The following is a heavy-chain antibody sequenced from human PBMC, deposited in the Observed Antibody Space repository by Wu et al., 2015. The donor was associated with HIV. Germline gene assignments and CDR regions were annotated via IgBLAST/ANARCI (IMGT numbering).Heavy chain of an antibody. J-gene: IGHJ6*02. CDR2: MNPNSGNT. Sequence: QVQLVQSGAEVKKPGASVKVSCKASGYTFTSYDINWVRQATGQGLEWMGWMNPNSGNTGYAQKFQGRVTMTRNTSISTAYMELSSLRSEDTAVYYCARGGLPGGSGSYYFSNYYGMDVWGQGTTVTVSS. CDR3: ARGGLPGGSGSYYFSNYYGMDV. CDR1: GYTFTSYD. V-gene: IGHV1-8*01. D-gene: IGHD3-10*01.